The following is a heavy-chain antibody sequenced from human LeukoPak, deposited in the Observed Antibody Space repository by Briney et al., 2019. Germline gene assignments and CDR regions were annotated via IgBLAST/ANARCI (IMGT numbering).Heavy chain of an antibody. CDR3: ARDYQTDY. J-gene: IGHJ4*02. CDR2: IKQGGSEK. D-gene: IGHD2-2*01. V-gene: IGHV3-7*05. CDR1: GFTFSRYW. Sequence: SGGSLRLSCAASGFTFSRYWMTWVRQAPGKGLEWVANIKQGGSEKTYVDSVRGRFTISRDDAKNSLYLQMNSLRAEDTAVYYCARDYQTDYWGQGTLVTVSS.